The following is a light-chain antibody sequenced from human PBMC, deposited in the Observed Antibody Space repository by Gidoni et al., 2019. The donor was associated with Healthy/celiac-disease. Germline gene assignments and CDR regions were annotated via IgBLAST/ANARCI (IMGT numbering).Light chain of an antibody. CDR2: GAS. CDR3: QQYNNWPPPLT. V-gene: IGKV3-15*01. CDR1: QSVNSN. Sequence: EIVMTQSPATLSVSPGESATLSCRASQSVNSNLAWYQQKPGQAPRRLIYGASTRATGIPARFSGSGSGTEFTLTISSLQSEDFAVYYCQQYNNWPPPLTFGGGTKVEIK. J-gene: IGKJ4*01.